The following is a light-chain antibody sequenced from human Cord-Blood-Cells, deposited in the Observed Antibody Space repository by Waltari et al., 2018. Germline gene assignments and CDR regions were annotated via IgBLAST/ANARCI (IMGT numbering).Light chain of an antibody. CDR3: CSYAGSYVV. J-gene: IGLJ2*01. CDR2: DVS. CDR1: SSDLGGYNY. Sequence: QSALTQPRSVSGSPGQSVTISCTGTSSDLGGYNYVSWYQQHPGKAPKLMIYDVSKRPSGVPDRFSGSKSGNTASLTISGLQAEDEADYYCCSYAGSYVVFGGGTKLTVL. V-gene: IGLV2-11*01.